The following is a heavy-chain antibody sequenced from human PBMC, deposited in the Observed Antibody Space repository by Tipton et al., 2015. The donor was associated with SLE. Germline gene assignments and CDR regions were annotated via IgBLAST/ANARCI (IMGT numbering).Heavy chain of an antibody. V-gene: IGHV4-61*02. J-gene: IGHJ6*03. CDR2: IYTSGST. CDR3: ARGGLAARYYMDV. Sequence: TLSLTCTVSGGSISSGIYYWSWIRQPAGKGLEWIGRIYTSGSTNYNPSLKSRVAISVDTSKNQFSLKLSSVTAADTAVYYCARGGLAARYYMDVWGKGTTVTVSS. CDR1: GGSISSGIYY. D-gene: IGHD6-6*01.